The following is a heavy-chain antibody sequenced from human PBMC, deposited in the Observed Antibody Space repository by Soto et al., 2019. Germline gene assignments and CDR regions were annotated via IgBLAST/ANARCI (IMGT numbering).Heavy chain of an antibody. CDR3: AIFRAYYDSSGYPTGAFDI. Sequence: ASVKVSCKASGYTFTGYYMHWVRQAPGQGLEWMGWINPNSGGTNYAQKFQGWVTMTRDTSISTAYMELSRLRSDDTAVYYCAIFRAYYDSSGYPTGAFDIWGQGTTVTVSS. J-gene: IGHJ3*02. V-gene: IGHV1-2*04. D-gene: IGHD3-22*01. CDR2: INPNSGGT. CDR1: GYTFTGYY.